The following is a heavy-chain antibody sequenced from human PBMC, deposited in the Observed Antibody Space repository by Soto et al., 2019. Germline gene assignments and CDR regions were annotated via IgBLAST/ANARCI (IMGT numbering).Heavy chain of an antibody. CDR2: ISSNGGST. CDR1: GFTFSSYA. D-gene: IGHD4-17*01. J-gene: IGHJ4*02. CDR3: ASQVTTNFDY. Sequence: GGSLRLSCAASGFTFSSYAMHWVRQAPGKGLEYVSAISSNGGSTYYANSVKGRFTISRDNSKNTLYLQMGSLRAEDMAVYYCASQVTTNFDYWGQGTLVTVS. V-gene: IGHV3-64*01.